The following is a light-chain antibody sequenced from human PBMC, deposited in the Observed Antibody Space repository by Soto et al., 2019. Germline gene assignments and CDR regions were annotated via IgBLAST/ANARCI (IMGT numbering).Light chain of an antibody. V-gene: IGLV2-23*01. Sequence: QPASVSGSPGQSITVSCTGTSSDVGSYNLVSWYQLHPGKAPKLMIYEDNKRPSGVSNRFSGSKSGNTASLTISGLQAEDEADYYCCSYAGTLVFGGGTKLTVL. J-gene: IGLJ2*01. CDR1: SSDVGSYNL. CDR2: EDN. CDR3: CSYAGTLV.